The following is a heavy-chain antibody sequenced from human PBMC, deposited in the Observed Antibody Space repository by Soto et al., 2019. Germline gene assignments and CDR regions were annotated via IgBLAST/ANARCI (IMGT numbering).Heavy chain of an antibody. CDR3: ARGGLEPFDY. J-gene: IGHJ4*02. Sequence: EVKLVESGGGLVQPGVSLRLSCAASGFNLGSYWMHWVRQARGKGLVWVSRINDYGTTINYAESVEGRFTISRDDAKSEVYLQMNNLRAEDTAVYYCARGGLEPFDYWGQGALVTVSS. CDR1: GFNLGSYW. CDR2: INDYGTTI. D-gene: IGHD1-1*01. V-gene: IGHV3-74*01.